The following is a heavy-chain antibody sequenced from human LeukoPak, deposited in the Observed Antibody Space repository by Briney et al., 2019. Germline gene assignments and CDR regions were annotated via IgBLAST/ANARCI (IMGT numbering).Heavy chain of an antibody. J-gene: IGHJ4*02. CDR1: GFTFSSYW. V-gene: IGHV3-7*01. CDR2: IKQDGSEK. CDR3: ARESVRRISMRSKGFFDY. Sequence: GGSLRLSCAASGFTFSSYWMSWVRQAPGKGLEWVANIKQDGSEKYYEDSVKGRFTISRDNARNTLFLQMDSLRAEDTAVYYCARESVRRISMRSKGFFDYWGWGTRVTVSS. D-gene: IGHD3-22*01.